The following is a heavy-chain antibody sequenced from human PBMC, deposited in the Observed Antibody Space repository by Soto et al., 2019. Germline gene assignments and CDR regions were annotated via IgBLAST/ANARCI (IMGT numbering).Heavy chain of an antibody. V-gene: IGHV3-11*01. CDR3: ARDDHTYGVY. D-gene: IGHD2-21*01. J-gene: IGHJ4*02. CDR2: IGPYGNSI. CDR1: GFSFRDYF. Sequence: GSLRLSCAASGFSFRDYFMSWIRQDPGKGLEWVSYIGPYGNSIYYADSVKGRFTISRDDATNSLHLHMNSLRTDDTAVYYCARDDHTYGVYWGQGTPVTVSS.